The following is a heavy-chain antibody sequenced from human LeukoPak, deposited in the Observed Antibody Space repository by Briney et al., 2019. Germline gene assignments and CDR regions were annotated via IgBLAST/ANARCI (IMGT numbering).Heavy chain of an antibody. D-gene: IGHD5-12*01. CDR2: IYYSGST. V-gene: IGHV4-31*03. Sequence: SETLSLTCTVPGGSISSGGYYWSWIRQHPGKGLEWIGYIYYSGSTYYNPSLKSRVTISVDTSKNQFSLKLSSVTAADTAVYYCARAGGFPGSQHDYWGQGTLVTVSS. CDR1: GGSISSGGYY. CDR3: ARAGGFPGSQHDY. J-gene: IGHJ4*02.